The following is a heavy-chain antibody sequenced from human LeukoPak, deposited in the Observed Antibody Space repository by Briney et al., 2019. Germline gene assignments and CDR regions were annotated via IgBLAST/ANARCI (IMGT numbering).Heavy chain of an antibody. CDR3: ARPETTMGSYYYCYMDV. CDR1: GFTFSSYS. Sequence: GGSLRLSCAASGFTFSSYSMNWVRLAPGKGLEWVSSISSSSSYIYYADSVKGRFTISRDNAKNSLYLQMNSLRAEDTAVYYCARPETTMGSYYYCYMDVWGKGTTVTVSS. CDR2: ISSSSSYI. J-gene: IGHJ6*03. V-gene: IGHV3-21*01. D-gene: IGHD4-11*01.